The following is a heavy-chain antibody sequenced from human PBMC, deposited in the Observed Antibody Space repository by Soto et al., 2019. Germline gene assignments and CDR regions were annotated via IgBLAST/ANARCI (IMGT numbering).Heavy chain of an antibody. D-gene: IGHD3-22*01. CDR2: ISYGGGTT. V-gene: IGHV3-23*01. CDR3: AKKPGYYYDSTGYHFDY. J-gene: IGHJ4*02. Sequence: SLRLSCAASEFTFSNYAMSWVRQAPGKGLEWVSAISYGGGTTYYADSVKGRFTISRDNSKNTLYLQMNSLRAEDTAVYYCAKKPGYYYDSTGYHFDYWGQGTLVTVSS. CDR1: EFTFSNYA.